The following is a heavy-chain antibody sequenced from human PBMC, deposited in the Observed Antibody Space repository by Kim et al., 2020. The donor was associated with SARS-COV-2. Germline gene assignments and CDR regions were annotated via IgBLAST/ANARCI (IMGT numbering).Heavy chain of an antibody. CDR3: ARDASHDLWSGPFDY. Sequence: PSIRSRVTISVDTYKNQFSLKLSSVTAADTAVYYGARDASHDLWSGPFDYWGQGTLVTVSS. D-gene: IGHD3-3*01. J-gene: IGHJ4*02. V-gene: IGHV4-59*01.